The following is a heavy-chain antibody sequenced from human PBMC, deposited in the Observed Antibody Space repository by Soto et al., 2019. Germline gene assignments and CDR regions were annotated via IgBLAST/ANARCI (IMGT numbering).Heavy chain of an antibody. J-gene: IGHJ3*02. CDR2: IIPIFGTA. CDR1: GGTFSSYA. Sequence: QVQLVQSGAEVKKPGSSVKVSCKASGGTFSSYAISWVRQAPGQGLEWMGGIIPIFGTANYAQKFQGRVTITAVESTRTAYMELSSLRSEDTAVYYCARGDIVATPVGDAFDIWGQGTMVTVSS. CDR3: ARGDIVATPVGDAFDI. V-gene: IGHV1-69*01. D-gene: IGHD5-12*01.